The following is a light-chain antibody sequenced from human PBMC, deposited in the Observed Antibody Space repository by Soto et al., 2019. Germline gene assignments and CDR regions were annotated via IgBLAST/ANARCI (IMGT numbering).Light chain of an antibody. CDR3: QQSFSPLWT. Sequence: DLQMTQSPSSLSASVGDRVTITCRASQSISNYLNWYQQKPGNAPKLLICAASSMESGVPSRFSGSGSETDFTLTISSLQPDDSATYYCQQSFSPLWTFGRGTKVEV. J-gene: IGKJ1*01. V-gene: IGKV1-39*01. CDR2: AAS. CDR1: QSISNY.